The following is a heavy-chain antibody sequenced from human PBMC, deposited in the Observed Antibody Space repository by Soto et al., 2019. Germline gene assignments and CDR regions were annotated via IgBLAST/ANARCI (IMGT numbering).Heavy chain of an antibody. CDR2: IKSKTDGGTV. J-gene: IGHJ4*02. D-gene: IGHD2-15*01. CDR3: TTAERGGSYYSDN. CDR1: GFTFTSAW. V-gene: IGHV3-15*07. Sequence: EVQLVESGGGLVRPGESLRLSCAASGFTFTSAWINWVRQAPGKGLEWAGRIKSKTDGGTVDYGAPAKGRFTISRDDSQNTAYWQMNSLRNEDTAVYYCTTAERGGSYYSDNWGQGTMVTVSS.